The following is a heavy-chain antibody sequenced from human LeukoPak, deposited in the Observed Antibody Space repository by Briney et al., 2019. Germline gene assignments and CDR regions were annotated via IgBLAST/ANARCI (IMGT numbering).Heavy chain of an antibody. D-gene: IGHD6-6*01. V-gene: IGHV1-69*02. CDR3: AWLNSSSRFDYYYYGMDV. CDR2: IIPILGIA. CDR1: GGTFTSYT. Sequence: SVKVSCKASGGTFTSYTISWVRQAPGQGLEWMGRIIPILGIANYAQKFQGRVTITADKSTSTAYMELSSLRSEDTAVYYCAWLNSSSRFDYYYYGMDVGGQGTTVTVSS. J-gene: IGHJ6*02.